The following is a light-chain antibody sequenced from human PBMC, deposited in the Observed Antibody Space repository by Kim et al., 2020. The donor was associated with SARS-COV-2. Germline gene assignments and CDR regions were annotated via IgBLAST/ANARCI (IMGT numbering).Light chain of an antibody. CDR2: GAS. V-gene: IGKV3-20*01. CDR3: QQYGSSPYT. CDR1: QSVTSNY. J-gene: IGKJ2*01. Sequence: LSLGDRATLSCRASQSVTSNYLAWYQQEPGQAPRLLIYGASSRATGIPDRFSGSGSGTDFTLTISRLEPEDFAVFYCQQYGSSPYTFGQGTKLEI.